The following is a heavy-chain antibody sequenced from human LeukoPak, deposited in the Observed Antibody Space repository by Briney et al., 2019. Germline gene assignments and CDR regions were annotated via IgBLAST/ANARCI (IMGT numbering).Heavy chain of an antibody. J-gene: IGHJ4*02. CDR2: IYYGGGT. V-gene: IGHV4-39*07. CDR1: GDSISSSFYY. D-gene: IGHD4/OR15-4a*01. CDR3: ARESFEEPGTMDH. Sequence: SETLSLTCTVSGDSISSSFYYWGWIRQPPGKGLEWIGSIYYGGGTHYNPSLKSRATIFLDTSMNQYSLRLTSVTAADTALYFCARESFEEPGTMDHWGQGTLVSVSS.